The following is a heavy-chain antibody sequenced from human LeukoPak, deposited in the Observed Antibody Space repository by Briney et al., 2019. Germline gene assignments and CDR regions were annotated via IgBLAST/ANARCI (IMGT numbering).Heavy chain of an antibody. J-gene: IGHJ4*02. CDR2: IVVDSGNT. D-gene: IGHD1-26*01. CDR3: AVHLGFRSWTAHRGILDY. Sequence: SVKVSCKASGFTFSNSAVQWVRQARGQRLEWIGWIVVDSGNTNYAQKFQQRVTITRDMSTSTAYMELSSLRSEDTAVYYCAVHLGFRSWTAHRGILDYWGQGTLVTVSS. CDR1: GFTFSNSA. V-gene: IGHV1-58*01.